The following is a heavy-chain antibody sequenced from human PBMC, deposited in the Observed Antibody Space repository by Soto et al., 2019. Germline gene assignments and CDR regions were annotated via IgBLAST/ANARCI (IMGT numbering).Heavy chain of an antibody. CDR3: ARHSGYDYVFDY. CDR1: GYTFTGYY. CDR2: INPSNGDT. V-gene: IGHV1-2*02. J-gene: IGHJ4*02. Sequence: ASVKVSCKASGYTFTGYYIHWVRQAPGQGLEWMGWINPSNGDTNYAQKFQGRVSMTRDTSTSTAYMELSSLRFDDTAVYYCARHSGYDYVFDYWGQGTLATVSS. D-gene: IGHD5-12*01.